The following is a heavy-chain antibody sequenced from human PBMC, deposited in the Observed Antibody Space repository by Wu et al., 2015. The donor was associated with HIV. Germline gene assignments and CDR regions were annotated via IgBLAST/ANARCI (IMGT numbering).Heavy chain of an antibody. V-gene: IGHV1-18*01. J-gene: IGHJ6*02. D-gene: IGHD2-2*01. CDR2: MSLNRGNT. CDR3: ARDHQGRRDV. CDR1: GYTFNTFD. Sequence: QVQLVQSGGEVKKTGASVKVSCKTSGYTFNTFDISWVRQAPGQGLEFVGWMSLNRGNTKFGQKFQGRVTVTGDTSTSTVYMEMDNLRSDDTAVYYCARDHQGRRDVWGQGTTVTVSS.